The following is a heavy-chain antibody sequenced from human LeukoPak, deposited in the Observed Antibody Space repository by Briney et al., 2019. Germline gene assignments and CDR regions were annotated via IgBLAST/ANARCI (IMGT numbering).Heavy chain of an antibody. CDR2: ISSSGSTI. D-gene: IGHD6-6*01. V-gene: IGHV3-11*01. CDR3: ARGRARYDASDI. CDR1: GFTFSDYY. Sequence: GGALRLTCAASGFTFSDYYMGWIGQAPGKGLEWVSYISSSGSTIYYTAASKGRYTTSRDNAKNSLYLQMNSLRAENTAVYYCARGRARYDASDIWGQGTMVTVSS. J-gene: IGHJ3*02.